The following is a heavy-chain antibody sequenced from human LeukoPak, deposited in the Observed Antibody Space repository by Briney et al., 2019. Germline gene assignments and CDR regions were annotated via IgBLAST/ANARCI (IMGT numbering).Heavy chain of an antibody. Sequence: PSETLSLTCTVSGYSISSGYYWGWIRQPPGKGLEWIGSIYHSGSTYYNPSLKSRVTISVDTSKNQFSLKLSSVTAADTAVYYCAREKSTVTTWGVDYWGQGTLVTVSS. CDR2: IYHSGST. D-gene: IGHD4-17*01. V-gene: IGHV4-38-2*02. CDR3: AREKSTVTTWGVDY. CDR1: GYSISSGYY. J-gene: IGHJ4*02.